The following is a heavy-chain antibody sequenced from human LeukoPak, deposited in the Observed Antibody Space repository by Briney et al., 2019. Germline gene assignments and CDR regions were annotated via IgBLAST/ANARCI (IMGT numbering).Heavy chain of an antibody. V-gene: IGHV1-69*05. D-gene: IGHD3-22*01. CDR2: IIPIFGTA. J-gene: IGHJ4*02. Sequence: SVKVSCKASGGTFSSYAISWVRQAPGQGLEWMGGIIPIFGTANYAQKFQGRVTITTDESTSTAYMELSSLRSEDTSVYYCARGYYYDSSGYFAYWGQGTLVTVSS. CDR1: GGTFSSYA. CDR3: ARGYYYDSSGYFAY.